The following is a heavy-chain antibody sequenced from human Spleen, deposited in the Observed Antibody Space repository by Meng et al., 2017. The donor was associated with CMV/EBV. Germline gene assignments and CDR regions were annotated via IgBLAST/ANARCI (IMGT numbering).Heavy chain of an antibody. CDR1: GFTFSDYV. CDR3: ARDLGDCSSTSCYYYYGMDV. D-gene: IGHD2-2*01. CDR2: ISSSGTSR. Sequence: GGSLRLSCAASGFTFSDYVMNWVRQAPEKGLEWVSSISSSGTSRSYADSLKGRFTISRDNAKNSLYLQMNSLRAEDTAVYYCARDLGDCSSTSCYYYYGMDVWGQGTTVTVSS. J-gene: IGHJ6*02. V-gene: IGHV3-21*01.